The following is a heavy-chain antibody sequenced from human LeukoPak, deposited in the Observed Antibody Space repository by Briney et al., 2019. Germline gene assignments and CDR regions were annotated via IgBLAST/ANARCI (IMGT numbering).Heavy chain of an antibody. CDR3: AKGDDSSGWYEGAFDI. CDR1: GFTFDDYA. CDR2: ISWNSGSI. V-gene: IGHV3-9*01. J-gene: IGHJ3*02. Sequence: GRSLRLSCAASGFTFDDYAMHWVRQAPGKGLEWVSGISWNSGSIGYADSVKGRFTISRDNAKNSLYLQMNSLRAEDTALYYCAKGDDSSGWYEGAFDIWGQGTMVTVSS. D-gene: IGHD6-19*01.